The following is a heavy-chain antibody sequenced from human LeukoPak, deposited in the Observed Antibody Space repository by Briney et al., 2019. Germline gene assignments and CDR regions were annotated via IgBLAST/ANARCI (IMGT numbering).Heavy chain of an antibody. CDR1: GFTFDDYG. CDR2: INWNGGST. CDR3: ARDTSSSYGSGSDY. D-gene: IGHD3-10*01. J-gene: IGHJ4*02. Sequence: GGSLRLSCSASGFTFDDYGMSWVRQAPGKGLDWVSGINWNGGSTGYADSVKGRFTISRDNAKNSLYLQMNSLRAEDTALYYCARDTSSSYGSGSDYWGQGTLVTVSS. V-gene: IGHV3-20*04.